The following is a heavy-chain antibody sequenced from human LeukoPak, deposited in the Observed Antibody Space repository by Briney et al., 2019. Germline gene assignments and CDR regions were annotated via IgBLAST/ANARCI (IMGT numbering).Heavy chain of an antibody. V-gene: IGHV3-30-3*01. Sequence: GGSLRLSCAASGFTFSSYAMHWVRQAPGKGLEGVAIISYDGSNKYFADSVKGRFTISRDNSKNALFLQMNSLRAEDTAVYYCAIDQPGGSGGNWFDPWGQGTLVTVSS. D-gene: IGHD3-10*01. CDR2: ISYDGSNK. CDR1: GFTFSSYA. J-gene: IGHJ5*02. CDR3: AIDQPGGSGGNWFDP.